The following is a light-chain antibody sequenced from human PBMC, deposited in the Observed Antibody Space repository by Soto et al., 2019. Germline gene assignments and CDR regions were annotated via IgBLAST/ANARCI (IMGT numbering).Light chain of an antibody. CDR3: QQYHRSPIT. CDR1: QSITSSY. J-gene: IGKJ5*01. CDR2: GAS. Sequence: ENVFTQSPGTPSLSPGERATLSCRASQSITSSYLAWYQQKPGQAPRLLIYGASNRATGIPDRFSGSGSATDFTLTISRLEPEDFAVYYCQQYHRSPITFGQGTRLEIK. V-gene: IGKV3-20*01.